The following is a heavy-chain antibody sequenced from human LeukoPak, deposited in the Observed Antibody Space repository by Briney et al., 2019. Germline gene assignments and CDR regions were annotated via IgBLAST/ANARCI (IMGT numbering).Heavy chain of an antibody. J-gene: IGHJ4*02. V-gene: IGHV3-23*01. CDR1: GFTVSSNY. D-gene: IGHD6-13*01. CDR3: AKVIIAASGTQYYFDY. CDR2: ISGSGGST. Sequence: GGSLRLSCAASGFTVSSNYMHWVRQAPGKGLEWVSAISGSGGSTYYADSVKGRFTLSRDNSKNTLYLQMNSLRAEDTAVYYCAKVIIAASGTQYYFDYWGQGALVTVSS.